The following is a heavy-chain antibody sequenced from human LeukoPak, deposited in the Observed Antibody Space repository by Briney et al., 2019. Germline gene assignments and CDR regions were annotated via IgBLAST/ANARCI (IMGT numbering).Heavy chain of an antibody. CDR1: GFNFKNYE. Sequence: GGALRLSCTVSGFNFKNYEMKWVRQAPGKGLEWIGRIKSKTDGGTTDYAAPVKGRFTISRDGSKNTLYLQMNSLKTEDTAVYYCTTADLTTLFDYWGQGTLVTVSS. CDR2: IKSKTDGGTT. J-gene: IGHJ4*02. CDR3: TTADLTTLFDY. D-gene: IGHD3-10*02. V-gene: IGHV3-15*01.